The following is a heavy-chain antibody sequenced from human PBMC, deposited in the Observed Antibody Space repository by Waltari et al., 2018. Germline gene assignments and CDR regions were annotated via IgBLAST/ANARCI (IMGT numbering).Heavy chain of an antibody. J-gene: IGHJ4*02. Sequence: EMQLVESGGGLVQPGGSLRLSCAVSGFTLSNYWMTWVRQAPGKGLEWVANIKQDGSEKSYVDSVKGRFTISRDNSKNTLYLQMNSLRAEDTAVYYCARGAPRDWGQGTLVTVSS. CDR1: GFTLSNYW. CDR2: IKQDGSEK. CDR3: ARGAPRD. V-gene: IGHV3-7*03.